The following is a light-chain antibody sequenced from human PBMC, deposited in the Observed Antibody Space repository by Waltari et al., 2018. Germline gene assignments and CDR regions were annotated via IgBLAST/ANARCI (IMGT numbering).Light chain of an antibody. CDR2: AAS. CDR3: QQLNSYPLT. Sequence: IQLTQSPSSLSASVGASVPIPCRASQGISSYLAWYQQKPGKAPKLLIYAASTLQSGVPPRFSGSGSGTDFTLTISSLQPEDFATYYCQQLNSYPLTFGQGTKVEI. CDR1: QGISSY. V-gene: IGKV1-9*01. J-gene: IGKJ1*01.